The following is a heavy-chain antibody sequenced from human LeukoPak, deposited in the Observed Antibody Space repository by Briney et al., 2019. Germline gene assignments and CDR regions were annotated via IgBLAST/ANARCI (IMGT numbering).Heavy chain of an antibody. CDR3: ARVSVAATNSFDY. CDR2: IYASGSA. D-gene: IGHD1-26*01. V-gene: IGHV4-61*02. CDR1: GGSIISGSYY. Sequence: SQTLSLTCTVSGGSIISGSYYWSWIRQPAGKGLEWVVRIYASGSANCNPSLKSRVTMSVDTSKNQFSLKLSSVTAADTAVYYCARVSVAATNSFDYWGQGTLVTVSS. J-gene: IGHJ4*02.